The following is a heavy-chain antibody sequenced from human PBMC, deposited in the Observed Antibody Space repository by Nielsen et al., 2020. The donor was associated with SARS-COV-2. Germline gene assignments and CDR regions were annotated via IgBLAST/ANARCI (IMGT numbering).Heavy chain of an antibody. CDR1: GGSISSSSYY. D-gene: IGHD3-9*01. V-gene: IGHV4-39*01. CDR2: IYYSGST. CDR3: ARQGYDILTGYPRHAWFDP. J-gene: IGHJ5*02. Sequence: SETLSLTCTVSGGSISSSSYYWGWIRQPPGKGLEWIGSIYYSGSTYYNPSLKSRVTISVDTSKNQFSLKLSSVTAADTAVYYCARQGYDILTGYPRHAWFDPWGQGTLVTVSS.